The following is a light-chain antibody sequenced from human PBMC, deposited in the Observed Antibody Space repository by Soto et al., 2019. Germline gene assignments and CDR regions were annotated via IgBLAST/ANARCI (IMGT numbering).Light chain of an antibody. CDR1: HNIERW. V-gene: IGKV1-5*01. CDR3: QQFAISTT. J-gene: IGKJ1*01. Sequence: IQMTQSPSTLSASVGDRVTITCRASHNIERWMAWYQQKPGKAPSLLIFDASTLHSGVPSRFSGSGSGTDFTLNISSLQPDDFATYYCQQFAISTTFGQGTKVEVK. CDR2: DAS.